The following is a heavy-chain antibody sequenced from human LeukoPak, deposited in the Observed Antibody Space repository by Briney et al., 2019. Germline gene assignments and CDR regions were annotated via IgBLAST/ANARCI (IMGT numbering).Heavy chain of an antibody. CDR1: GFTFSDYY. J-gene: IGHJ4*02. D-gene: IGHD4-11*01. Sequence: GGSLRLSCVASGFTFSDYYMSWIRQAPGKGLEWVSYISSSSSYTNYADSMKGRFTISRDNAKNSLYLQMNSLRAEDTAVYYCATLQYPYYFDYWGQGTLVTVSS. CDR3: ATLQYPYYFDY. V-gene: IGHV3-11*06. CDR2: ISSSSSYT.